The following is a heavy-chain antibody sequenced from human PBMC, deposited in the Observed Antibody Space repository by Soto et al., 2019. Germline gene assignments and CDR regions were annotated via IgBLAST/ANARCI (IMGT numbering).Heavy chain of an antibody. CDR2: ISGSGGST. J-gene: IGHJ4*02. V-gene: IGHV3-23*01. Sequence: GGSLRLSCAASGFTFGSYAMSWVRQAPGKGLEWVSAISGSGGSTYYADSVKGRFTISRDNSKNTLYLQMNSLRAEDTAVYYCAKDSYYDSSGYYSFDYWGQGTLVTVSS. D-gene: IGHD3-22*01. CDR3: AKDSYYDSSGYYSFDY. CDR1: GFTFGSYA.